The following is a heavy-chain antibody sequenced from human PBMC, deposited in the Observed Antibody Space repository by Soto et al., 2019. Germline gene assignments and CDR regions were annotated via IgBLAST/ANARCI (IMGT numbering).Heavy chain of an antibody. J-gene: IGHJ6*02. CDR3: ARDLGSNWCSSSGGMDV. CDR1: GGTFSSYA. Sequence: SVKVSCKASGGTFSSYAISWVRQAPGQGLEWMGGIIPIFGTANYAQKFQGRVTITADKSTSTAYMELSSLRSEDTAVYYCARDLGSNWCSSSGGMDVWGQGTTVTVSS. D-gene: IGHD6-6*01. V-gene: IGHV1-69*06. CDR2: IIPIFGTA.